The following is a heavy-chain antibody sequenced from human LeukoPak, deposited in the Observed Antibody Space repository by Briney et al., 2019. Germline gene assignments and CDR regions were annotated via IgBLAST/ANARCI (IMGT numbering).Heavy chain of an antibody. D-gene: IGHD6-19*01. CDR1: GFSFGSYG. CDR2: ISHEGSNQ. CDR3: ARTREKWQVLDY. Sequence: GGSLRLSCAASGFSFGSYGMHWVRQAPGKGLEWVAVISHEGSNQYYADSVRGRFTISRDNSRNMVYLEMNSPRAEDTGVYFCARTREKWQVLDYWGQGTLVTVSS. J-gene: IGHJ4*02. V-gene: IGHV3-30*03.